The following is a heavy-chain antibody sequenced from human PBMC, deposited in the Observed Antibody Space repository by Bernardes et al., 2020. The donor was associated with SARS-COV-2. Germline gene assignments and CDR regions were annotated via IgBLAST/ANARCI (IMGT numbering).Heavy chain of an antibody. V-gene: IGHV4-59*11. CDR1: GGSISSHY. CDR3: AGNFDY. Sequence: SETLSLTCTVSGGSISSHYWSWIRQPPGKGLEWIGYIYYSGSTNYNPSLKSRVTISVDTSKNQFSLKLSSVTAADTAVYYCAGNFDYWGQGTLVTVSS. J-gene: IGHJ4*02. CDR2: IYYSGST.